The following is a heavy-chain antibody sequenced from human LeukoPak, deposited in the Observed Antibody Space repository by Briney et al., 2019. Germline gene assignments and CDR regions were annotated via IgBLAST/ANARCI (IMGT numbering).Heavy chain of an antibody. Sequence: GGSLRLSCAASGFTFSSYTMNWVRQAPGKGLEWVSTISDSGGYTYYADSVKGQFAISRDNSKNTLYLQMNSLRAEDTAIYYCTHKTAADYWGQGTLVTVSS. CDR2: ISDSGGYT. CDR3: THKTAADY. CDR1: GFTFSSYT. D-gene: IGHD6-13*01. V-gene: IGHV3-23*01. J-gene: IGHJ4*02.